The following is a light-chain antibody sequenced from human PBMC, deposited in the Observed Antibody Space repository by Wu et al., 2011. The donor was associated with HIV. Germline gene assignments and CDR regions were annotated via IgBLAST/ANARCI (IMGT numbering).Light chain of an antibody. CDR3: QQYKDWPLT. CDR2: GTS. Sequence: IEMTQSPATLSVSPGERVTLSCRASQYVSPDLAWYQQKPGLAPRLLIYGTSNRAAGLPDRFIGSGSGTEFTLTITSLQSEDFAVYYCQQYKDWPLTFGPGTKVEIK. CDR1: QYVSPD. V-gene: IGKV3-15*01. J-gene: IGKJ1*01.